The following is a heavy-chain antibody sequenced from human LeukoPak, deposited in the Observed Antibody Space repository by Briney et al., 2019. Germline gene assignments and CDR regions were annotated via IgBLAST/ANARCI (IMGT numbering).Heavy chain of an antibody. Sequence: GGSLRLSCAASGFTFSSYAMHWVRQAPGKGLEWVAVISYDGSNKYYGDSVKGRFTISRDNSKNTAFLQMNSLRAEDTAVYYCARDAKWCVWGSYRPYYFDYWGQGILGTVSS. D-gene: IGHD3-16*02. CDR2: ISYDGSNK. J-gene: IGHJ4*02. CDR3: ARDAKWCVWGSYRPYYFDY. V-gene: IGHV3-30*04. CDR1: GFTFSSYA.